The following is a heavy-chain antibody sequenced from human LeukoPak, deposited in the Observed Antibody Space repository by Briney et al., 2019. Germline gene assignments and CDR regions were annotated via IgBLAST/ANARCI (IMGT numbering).Heavy chain of an antibody. CDR2: INTNTGNP. J-gene: IGHJ6*03. Sequence: ASVKVSCKASGYTFISYTINWVRQAPGQGLEWMGWINTNTGNPTYAQGFTGRFVFSLDTSVSTAYLQISSLKAEDTAVYYCARAVTGMNYYYYYMDVWGKGTTVTVSS. CDR3: ARAVTGMNYYYYYMDV. D-gene: IGHD1-14*01. CDR1: GYTFISYT. V-gene: IGHV7-4-1*02.